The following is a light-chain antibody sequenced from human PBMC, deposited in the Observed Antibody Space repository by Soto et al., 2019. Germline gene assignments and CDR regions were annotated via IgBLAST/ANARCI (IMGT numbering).Light chain of an antibody. J-gene: IGKJ5*01. CDR2: DTA. CDR1: QTHSNSC. CDR3: QQYGTSEII. V-gene: IGKV3-20*01. Sequence: LTQSPDTLSLYPEERATLSCRVSQTHSNSCFAWYQQKPGQAPTLLMFDTASRATGGPDRYSASGSCTDFTLTIIRLEPEDFAVFFCQQYGTSEIIFGQGTRLEIK.